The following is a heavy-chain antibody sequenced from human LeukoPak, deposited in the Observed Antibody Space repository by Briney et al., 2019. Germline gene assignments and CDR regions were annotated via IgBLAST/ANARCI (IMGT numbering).Heavy chain of an antibody. Sequence: GGSLRLSCAASGFTFSSYAMSWVRPAPGKGLEWVSDISGGGATTFYADSVKGRFTISRDNSKNTLYLQLSSLRAEDTAVYYCAKSTGYSTTGRDFDSWRRGTLVTVSS. CDR3: AKSTGYSTTGRDFDS. CDR1: GFTFSSYA. D-gene: IGHD6-13*01. CDR2: ISGGGATT. V-gene: IGHV3-23*01. J-gene: IGHJ4*02.